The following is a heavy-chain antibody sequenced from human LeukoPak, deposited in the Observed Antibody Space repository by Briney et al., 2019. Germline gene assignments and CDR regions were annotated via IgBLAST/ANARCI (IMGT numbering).Heavy chain of an antibody. CDR1: GGSISSYY. V-gene: IGHV4-39*07. CDR2: IYYSGST. CDR3: ARCLVLYGGGIDY. Sequence: SETLSLTCTVSGGSISSYYWGWIRQPPGKGLEWIGSIYYSGSTYYNPSLKSRVTISVDTSKNQFSLKLSSVTAADTAVYYCARCLVLYGGGIDYWGQGTLVTVSS. D-gene: IGHD2-8*01. J-gene: IGHJ4*02.